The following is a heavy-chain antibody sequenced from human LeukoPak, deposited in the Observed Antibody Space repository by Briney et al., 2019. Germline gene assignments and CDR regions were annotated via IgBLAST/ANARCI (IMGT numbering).Heavy chain of an antibody. Sequence: GGSLRLSCAVSGFTFSSYAMSWVRQAPGKGLEWVSAISGSGGSTYYADSVKGRFTISRDNSKNTLYLQMNSLRAEDTAVYYCAKDRRAGSTSFDYWGQGTLVTVSS. V-gene: IGHV3-23*01. J-gene: IGHJ4*02. CDR1: GFTFSSYA. D-gene: IGHD6-6*01. CDR2: ISGSGGST. CDR3: AKDRRAGSTSFDY.